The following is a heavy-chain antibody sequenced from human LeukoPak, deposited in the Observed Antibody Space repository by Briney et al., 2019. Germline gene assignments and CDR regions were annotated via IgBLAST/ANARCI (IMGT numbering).Heavy chain of an antibody. CDR1: GFTFNSYE. CDR3: ARGESSGWDRQDFFDY. V-gene: IGHV3-48*03. Sequence: PGGSLRLSCAASGFTFNSYEMNWVRQAPGKGLEWVSYISSTSSTIYYADSVRGRFTISRDKAKNSLHLQMNSLRAEDTAVCYCARGESSGWDRQDFFDYWGQGTLVTVSS. D-gene: IGHD6-19*01. CDR2: ISSTSSTI. J-gene: IGHJ4*02.